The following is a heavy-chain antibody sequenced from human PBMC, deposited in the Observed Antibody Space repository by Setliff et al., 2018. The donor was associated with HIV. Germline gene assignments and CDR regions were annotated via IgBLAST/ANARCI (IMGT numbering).Heavy chain of an antibody. D-gene: IGHD3-10*01. V-gene: IGHV4-38-2*02. J-gene: IGHJ4*02. Sequence: KPSETLSLTCTVSGYSISSGYYWGWIRQPPGKGLEWIGSIYHSGSTYYNPSLKSRVTISVDTSKNQFSLKLSSVTAADTAVYYCASQPSEYYYGSGSYYAREFDYWGQGTLVTVSS. CDR2: IYHSGST. CDR3: ASQPSEYYYGSGSYYAREFDY. CDR1: GYSISSGYY.